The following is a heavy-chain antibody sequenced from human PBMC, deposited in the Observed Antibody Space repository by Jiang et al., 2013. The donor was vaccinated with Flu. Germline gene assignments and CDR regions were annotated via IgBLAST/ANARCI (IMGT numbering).Heavy chain of an antibody. CDR2: IDHSGNT. Sequence: GSGLVKPSGTLSLTCGVSGGSISDNWWSWVRQSPGKGLEWIGEIDHSGNTNYNPSLQSRVTISVDKSKSQFPLKLNSVTAADTAVYYCARQGTYASDYWGPGNPGHRLL. CDR1: GGSISDNW. V-gene: IGHV4-4*02. CDR3: ARQGTYASDY. D-gene: IGHD1-7*01. J-gene: IGHJ4*02.